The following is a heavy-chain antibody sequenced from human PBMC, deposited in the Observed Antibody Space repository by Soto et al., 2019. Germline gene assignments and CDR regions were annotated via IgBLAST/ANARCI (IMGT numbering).Heavy chain of an antibody. CDR2: IKQDGSEK. J-gene: IGHJ4*02. Sequence: EVQLVESGGGLVQPGGSLRLSCAASGFTFSSYWMSWVRQAPGKGLEWVANIKQDGSEKYYVDSVKGRFTISRDNAKNSLYLQMNSLRAEDTAVYYCARESIYFYRVVVVAATKNYFDYWGQGTLVTVSS. CDR3: ARESIYFYRVVVVAATKNYFDY. CDR1: GFTFSSYW. D-gene: IGHD2-15*01. V-gene: IGHV3-7*01.